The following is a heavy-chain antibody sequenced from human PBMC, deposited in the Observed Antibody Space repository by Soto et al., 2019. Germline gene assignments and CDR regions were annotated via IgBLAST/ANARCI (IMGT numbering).Heavy chain of an antibody. CDR2: IWYDGSNK. D-gene: IGHD3-22*01. CDR1: GFTFSSYG. CDR3: ARGLTTGPYKYYYGMDV. V-gene: IGHV3-33*01. Sequence: QVQLVESGGGVVQPGRSLRLSCAAPGFTFSSYGMHWVRQAPGKGLEWVAVIWYDGSNKYYADSVKGRFTISRDNSKNTLYLQMNSLRAEDTGVYYCARGLTTGPYKYYYGMDVWGQGTKVTVSS. J-gene: IGHJ6*02.